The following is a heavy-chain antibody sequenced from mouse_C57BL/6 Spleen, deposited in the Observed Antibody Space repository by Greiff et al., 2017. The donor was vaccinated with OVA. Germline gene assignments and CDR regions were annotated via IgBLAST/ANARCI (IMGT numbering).Heavy chain of an antibody. CDR3: ARAATDWYCDV. D-gene: IGHD4-1*02. V-gene: IGHV3-6*01. Sequence: EVKLQESGPGLVKPSQSLSLTCSVTGYSITSGYYWNWIRQFPGNKPEWMGYISYDGSNNYNPSLKNRIPITRDTSKNQFFLKLNSVTTEDTATYYCARAATDWYCDVWGTGTTVTVSA. CDR1: GYSITSGYY. J-gene: IGHJ1*03. CDR2: ISYDGSN.